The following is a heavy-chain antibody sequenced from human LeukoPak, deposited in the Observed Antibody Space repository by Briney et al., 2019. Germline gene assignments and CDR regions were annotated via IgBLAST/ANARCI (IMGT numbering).Heavy chain of an antibody. J-gene: IGHJ4*02. V-gene: IGHV3-21*01. D-gene: IGHD5-24*01. Sequence: GGSLRLSCAASGFTFNNYNMNWVRQAPGKALEWVSSITSSGTYIFYADSVKGRFTISRDNAKNSLYLQMNSLRADDTAVYYCARGERWLLPPTDYWGQGTLVTVSS. CDR2: ITSSGTYI. CDR1: GFTFNNYN. CDR3: ARGERWLLPPTDY.